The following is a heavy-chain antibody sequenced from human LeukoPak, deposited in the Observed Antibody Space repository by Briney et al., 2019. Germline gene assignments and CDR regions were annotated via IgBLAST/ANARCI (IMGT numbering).Heavy chain of an antibody. V-gene: IGHV1-24*01. CDR3: ATGYSGSYYSDY. Sequence: ASVKVSCKVSGYTLTELSMHWVRQAPGKGLEWMGGFDPEDGETICAQKFQGRVTMTEDTSTDTAYMELSSLRSEDTAVYYCATGYSGSYYSDYWGQGTLVTVSS. CDR1: GYTLTELS. CDR2: FDPEDGET. D-gene: IGHD1-26*01. J-gene: IGHJ4*02.